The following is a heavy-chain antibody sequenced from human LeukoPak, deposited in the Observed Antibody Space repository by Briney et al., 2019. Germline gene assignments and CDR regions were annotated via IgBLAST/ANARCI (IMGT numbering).Heavy chain of an antibody. V-gene: IGHV4-30-2*01. Sequence: SETLSLTCTVSGGSISSGGYYWSWIRQPPGKGLEWIGYIYHSGSTYYNPSLKSRVTISVDRSKNQFSLKLSSVTAADTAVYYCARGIVVVPAARGSDYYYMDVWGKGTTVTVSS. D-gene: IGHD2-2*01. CDR2: IYHSGST. J-gene: IGHJ6*03. CDR3: ARGIVVVPAARGSDYYYMDV. CDR1: GGSISSGGYY.